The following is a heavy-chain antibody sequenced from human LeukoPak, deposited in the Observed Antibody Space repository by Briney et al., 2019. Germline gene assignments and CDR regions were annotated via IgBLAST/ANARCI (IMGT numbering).Heavy chain of an antibody. CDR1: GDSVSSNSAA. CDR3: AREVGLWFGELARSNWFDP. CDR2: TYYRSKLYN. D-gene: IGHD3-10*01. J-gene: IGHJ5*02. Sequence: SQTLSLTCAISGDSVSSNSAAWNWIRQSPSRGLEWLGRTYYRSKLYNDYAVSVKSRITINRDTSKNQFSLQLNSVTPEDTAVYYCAREVGLWFGELARSNWFDPWGQGALVTVSS. V-gene: IGHV6-1*01.